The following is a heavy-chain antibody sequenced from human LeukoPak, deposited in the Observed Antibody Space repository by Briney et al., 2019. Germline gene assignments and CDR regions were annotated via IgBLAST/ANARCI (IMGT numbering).Heavy chain of an antibody. V-gene: IGHV3-30*18. Sequence: PGGSLRLSCAASGFTFSSYGMHWVRQAPGKGVEWVAVISYDGSNKYYADSVKGRFTISRDNSKNTLYLQMNSLRAEDTAVYYCAKEDSGSYDALDYWGQGTLVTVSS. J-gene: IGHJ4*02. D-gene: IGHD1-26*01. CDR3: AKEDSGSYDALDY. CDR2: ISYDGSNK. CDR1: GFTFSSYG.